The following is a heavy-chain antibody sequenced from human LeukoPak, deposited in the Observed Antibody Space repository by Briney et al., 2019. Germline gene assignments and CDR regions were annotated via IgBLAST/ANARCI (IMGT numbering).Heavy chain of an antibody. CDR2: ISYDGSNK. CDR3: AKDVAPYCSGGSCYSDY. D-gene: IGHD2-15*01. V-gene: IGHV3-30*18. Sequence: PGGSLRLSCAASGFTFSSYGMHWVRQAPGKGLEWVAVISYDGSNKYYADSVKGRFTISRDNSKNTLYLQMNSLRAEDTAVYYCAKDVAPYCSGGSCYSDYWGQGTLVTVSS. J-gene: IGHJ4*02. CDR1: GFTFSSYG.